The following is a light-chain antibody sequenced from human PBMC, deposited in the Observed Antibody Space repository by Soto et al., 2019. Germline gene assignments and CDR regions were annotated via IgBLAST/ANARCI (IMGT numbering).Light chain of an antibody. Sequence: QSALTQPASVSGSPGQSITISCTGTSSDVGGYNYVSWYQQHPGKAPKLMIYDVSNRPSGVSTRFSGSKSGNTASLSISGLQADDEADYYGSSYTISSTLVFGTGTKLTVL. CDR1: SSDVGGYNY. CDR3: SSYTISSTLV. CDR2: DVS. J-gene: IGLJ1*01. V-gene: IGLV2-14*01.